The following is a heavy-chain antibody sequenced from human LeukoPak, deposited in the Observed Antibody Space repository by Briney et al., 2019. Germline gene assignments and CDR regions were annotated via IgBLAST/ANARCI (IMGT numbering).Heavy chain of an antibody. Sequence: GGSLRLSCAASGFTFSSSAMSWVRQVPGKGLEWVSGISASGGSTNYADSVRGRFPISRDNSKNTLYAQMNSLREEDTALYYCGKDQRWESPHYLDSWGQGTLVTVSS. CDR2: ISASGGST. CDR1: GFTFSSSA. CDR3: GKDQRWESPHYLDS. J-gene: IGHJ4*02. D-gene: IGHD1-26*01. V-gene: IGHV3-23*01.